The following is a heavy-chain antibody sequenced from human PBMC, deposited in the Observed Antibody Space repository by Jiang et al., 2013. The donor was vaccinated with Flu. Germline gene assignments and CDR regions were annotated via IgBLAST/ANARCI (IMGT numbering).Heavy chain of an antibody. V-gene: IGHV4-34*01. Sequence: LLKPSETLSLTCAVYGGSFSGYYWSWIRQPPGKGLEWIGEINHSGSTNYNPSLKSRVIVSVDKSDKQSSLSLISVTAADTAVYYCARVVRDWGRITKSPNWGQGTLVTVSS. CDR3: ARVVRDWGRITKSPN. J-gene: IGHJ4*02. CDR2: INHSGST. CDR1: GGSFSGYY. D-gene: IGHD3-10*01.